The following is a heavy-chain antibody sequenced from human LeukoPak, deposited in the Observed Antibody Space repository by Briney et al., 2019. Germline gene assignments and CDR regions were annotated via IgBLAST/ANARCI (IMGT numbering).Heavy chain of an antibody. Sequence: ASVKVSCKASGYTFTGYYMHWVRQAPGQGLEWMGWINPNSGGTNYAQKFQGRVTMTRDTSISTAYMELSRLRSDDTAVYYCARGNHDYSSYYYYYMDVWGKGTTVTVSS. CDR3: ARGNHDYSSYYYYYMDV. CDR1: GYTFTGYY. V-gene: IGHV1-2*02. J-gene: IGHJ6*03. D-gene: IGHD4-11*01. CDR2: INPNSGGT.